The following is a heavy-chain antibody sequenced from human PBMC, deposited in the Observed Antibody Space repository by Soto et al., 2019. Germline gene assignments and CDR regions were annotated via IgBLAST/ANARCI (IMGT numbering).Heavy chain of an antibody. V-gene: IGHV4-31*01. D-gene: IGHD3-10*01. CDR1: GGSINSDAYF. CDR2: IYYSGNT. Sequence: QVHLQESGPGLVKPSQTLSLTCTVSGGSINSDAYFWSWVRQHPGKGLEWIGYIYYSGNTYYNPSLKSPVSISIDPSKNLCSLNLNSVTASDTGVYYCAIASEVTHETLAWGQGTMVTVAS. CDR3: AIASEVTHETLA. J-gene: IGHJ3*01.